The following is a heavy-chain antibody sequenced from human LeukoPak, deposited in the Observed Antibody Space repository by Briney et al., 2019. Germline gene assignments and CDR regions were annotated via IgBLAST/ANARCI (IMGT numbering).Heavy chain of an antibody. Sequence: GGSLRLSCAASGFTFSSYSMNWVRQAPGKGLEWVSYISSSGSTIYYADSVKGRFIISRDNAKNSLYLQMNSLRAEDTAVYYCAKDLQKRWLQFKSDGGFDYWGQGTLVTVSS. CDR3: AKDLQKRWLQFKSDGGFDY. D-gene: IGHD5-24*01. J-gene: IGHJ4*02. CDR2: ISSSGSTI. CDR1: GFTFSSYS. V-gene: IGHV3-48*04.